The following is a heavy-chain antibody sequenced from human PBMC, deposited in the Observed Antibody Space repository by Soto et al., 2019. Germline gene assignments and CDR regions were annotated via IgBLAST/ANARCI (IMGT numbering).Heavy chain of an antibody. D-gene: IGHD1-1*01. J-gene: IGHJ5*02. V-gene: IGHV3-23*01. CDR1: GFTFSSYA. CDR2: ISGGGGTT. Sequence: GGSLRLSCAASGFTFSSYAMSWVRQAPGKGLECVSAISGGGGTTYYGDSVKGRFTISRDNSKNTLYLQRNSLRAGDTDIYYCAKAAKYNNPQYNWFDPWGQGTLVTVSS. CDR3: AKAAKYNNPQYNWFDP.